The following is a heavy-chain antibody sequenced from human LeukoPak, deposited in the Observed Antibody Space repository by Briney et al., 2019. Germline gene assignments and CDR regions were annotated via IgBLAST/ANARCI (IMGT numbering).Heavy chain of an antibody. J-gene: IGHJ4*02. CDR1: GGSFSGYY. CDR2: INHSGST. V-gene: IGHV4-34*01. Sequence: QPSETLSLICAVYGGSFSGYYWSWIRQPPGKGREWIGEINHSGSTNYNPSLKSRVTISVDTSKNQFSLKLSSVTAADTAVYYCARGSRSSWYGGGYYFDYWGQGTLVTVSS. D-gene: IGHD6-13*01. CDR3: ARGSRSSWYGGGYYFDY.